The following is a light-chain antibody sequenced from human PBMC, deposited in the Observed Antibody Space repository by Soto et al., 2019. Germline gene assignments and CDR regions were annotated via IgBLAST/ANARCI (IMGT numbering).Light chain of an antibody. CDR1: QSVLYSSNNKNY. CDR2: GAS. Sequence: DIVMTQSPDSLAVSLGERASINCKSSQSVLYSSNNKNYLAWYQQKPGQPPKLLIYGASTRESGVPDRFSGSGSGTDFTLTISSLQAEDVAVYYCQQYYSIPQTFGQGTKVEIK. CDR3: QQYYSIPQT. J-gene: IGKJ1*01. V-gene: IGKV4-1*01.